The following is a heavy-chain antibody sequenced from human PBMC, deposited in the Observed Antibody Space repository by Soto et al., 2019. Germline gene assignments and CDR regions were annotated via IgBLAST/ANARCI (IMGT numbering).Heavy chain of an antibody. V-gene: IGHV1-69*01. CDR1: GGTFSSYA. CDR2: IIPIFGTA. J-gene: IGHJ6*02. D-gene: IGHD2-2*01. CDR3: ARVVVVVPAAAPHYYYGMDV. Sequence: QVPLVQSGAEVKKPGSSVKVSCKASGGTFSSYAISWVRQAPGQGLEWMGGIIPIFGTANYAQKFQGRVTITADESTSTAYMELSSLRSEDTAVYYCARVVVVVPAAAPHYYYGMDVWGQGTTVTVSS.